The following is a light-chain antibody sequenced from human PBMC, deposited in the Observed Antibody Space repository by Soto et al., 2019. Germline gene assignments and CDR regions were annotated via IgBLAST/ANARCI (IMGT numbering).Light chain of an antibody. CDR3: QQRSNWRVT. Sequence: EIVLTQSPATLSLSPGERGTLSCRASQSVSSYLAWYQQKPGQAPRLLIYDASNRATGIPARFSGSGSGTDFTLTISSLEPEDFAVYYCQQRSNWRVTFGGGTKVEIK. V-gene: IGKV3-11*01. CDR2: DAS. J-gene: IGKJ4*01. CDR1: QSVSSY.